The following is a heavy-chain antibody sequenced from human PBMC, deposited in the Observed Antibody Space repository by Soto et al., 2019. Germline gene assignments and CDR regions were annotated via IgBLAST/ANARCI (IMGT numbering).Heavy chain of an antibody. V-gene: IGHV1-8*01. J-gene: IGHJ4*02. CDR3: ARRKERSGPNYFDL. CDR2: MNPNSGNT. Sequence: ASVKVSCKASGYTFGTYDFNWVRQAPGRGLEWMGWMNPNSGNTGYAQKFRGRVSMTRNTSISTAYMELSNLRSEDTALYFCARRKERSGPNYFDLWGQGTLVTVSS. D-gene: IGHD6-25*01. CDR1: GYTFGTYD.